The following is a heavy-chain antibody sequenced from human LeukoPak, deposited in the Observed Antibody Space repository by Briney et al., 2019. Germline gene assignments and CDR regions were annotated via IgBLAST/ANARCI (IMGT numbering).Heavy chain of an antibody. V-gene: IGHV3-30-3*01. D-gene: IGHD6-6*01. CDR1: GFTFSSYA. CDR2: ISYDGSNK. CDR3: VLGSSSYF. J-gene: IGHJ4*02. Sequence: GGSLRLSCAASGFTFSSYAMHWVRQAPGKGLEWVAVISYDGSNKYYADSVKGRFTISRDNSKNTLYLQMNSLRAEDTAVYYCVLGSSSYFLGQGTLVTVSS.